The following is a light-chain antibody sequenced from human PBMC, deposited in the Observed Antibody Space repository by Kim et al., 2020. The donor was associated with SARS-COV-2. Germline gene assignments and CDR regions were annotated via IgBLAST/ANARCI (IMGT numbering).Light chain of an antibody. V-gene: IGKV1-39*01. CDR1: QRISSY. CDR3: HQSYNTPYT. Sequence: DIQMTQSPSSLSASVGDRVTITCRASQRISSYLNWYQQKPGKAPNLLIYAASSLQSGVPSRFSGSGSGTDFTLTISSLQPEDFATYYCHQSYNTPYTFGQGTKAGD. CDR2: AAS. J-gene: IGKJ2*01.